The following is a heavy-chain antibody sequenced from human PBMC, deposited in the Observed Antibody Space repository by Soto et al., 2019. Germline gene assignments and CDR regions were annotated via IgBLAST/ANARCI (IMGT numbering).Heavy chain of an antibody. V-gene: IGHV1-2*04. D-gene: IGHD1-1*01. CDR1: GYTFTGYY. CDR2: INPNSGGT. Sequence: GASVKVSCKASGYTFTGYYMHWVRQAPGQGLEWMGWINPNSGGTNYAQKFQGWVTMTRDTSISTAYMELSRLRSDDTAVYYCARQGNVAGTTSTWFDPWGQGTLVTVSS. J-gene: IGHJ5*02. CDR3: ARQGNVAGTTSTWFDP.